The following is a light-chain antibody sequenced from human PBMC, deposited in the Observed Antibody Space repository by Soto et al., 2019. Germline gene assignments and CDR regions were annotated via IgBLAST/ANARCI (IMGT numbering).Light chain of an antibody. CDR1: HSLIYGDGHSY. CDR2: KVS. CDR3: MEGTLWPQWT. V-gene: IGKV2-30*01. J-gene: IGKJ1*01. Sequence: DVVMTQSPLSLSVTLGQPASISCRSSHSLIYGDGHSYLNLLQQRPGQSPRRLIYKVSNRDAGVPDRISCSRSGTDCTLKISRVEADDVGIYFCMEGTLWPQWTFGQGTKVEIK.